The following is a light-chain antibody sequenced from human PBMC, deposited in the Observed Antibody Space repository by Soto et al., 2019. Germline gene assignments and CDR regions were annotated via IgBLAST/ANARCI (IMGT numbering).Light chain of an antibody. V-gene: IGLV2-23*02. Sequence: QSALTQPASVSGSPGQSITISCTGTHSDVGSYNLVSWYQQHPGKAPKVIIYEVSERPSGVSDRFSGSKSGNTASLMISGLQAEDEADYYSCSYAGSTTQTYVFGSGTKVTVL. CDR1: HSDVGSYNL. J-gene: IGLJ1*01. CDR2: EVS. CDR3: CSYAGSTTQTYV.